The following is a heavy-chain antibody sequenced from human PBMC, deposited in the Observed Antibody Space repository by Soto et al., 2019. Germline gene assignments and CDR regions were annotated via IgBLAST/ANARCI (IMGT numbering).Heavy chain of an antibody. D-gene: IGHD1-7*01. CDR2: MSGSSSTT. CDR3: AKHQERELPRVIDF. J-gene: IGHJ4*02. V-gene: IGHV3-23*01. Sequence: EVRLLESGGGLVKPGGSLRLSCATSGLTFSNYAMSWVRQAPGGGLEGVSAMSGSSSTTYYADSVRGRFTISRDRSKNTLYLQMSSLRAEDTALYYCAKHQERELPRVIDFWGQGTLVTVSS. CDR1: GLTFSNYA.